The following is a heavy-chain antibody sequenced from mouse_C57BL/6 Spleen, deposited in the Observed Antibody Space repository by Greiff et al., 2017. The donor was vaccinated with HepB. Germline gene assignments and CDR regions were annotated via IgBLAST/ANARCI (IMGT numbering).Heavy chain of an antibody. D-gene: IGHD4-1*01. CDR2: INPNNGGT. CDR1: GYTFTDYN. CDR3: ATANWDVGFAY. J-gene: IGHJ3*01. Sequence: EVQLQQSGPELVKPGASVKIPCKASGYTFTDYNMDWVKQSHGKSLEWIGDINPNNGGTIYNQKFKGKATLTVDKSSSTAYMELRSLTSEDTAVYYCATANWDVGFAYWGQGTLVTVSA. V-gene: IGHV1-18*01.